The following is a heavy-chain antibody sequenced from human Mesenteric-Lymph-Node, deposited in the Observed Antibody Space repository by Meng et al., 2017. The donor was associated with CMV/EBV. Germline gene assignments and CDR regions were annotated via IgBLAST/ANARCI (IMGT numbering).Heavy chain of an antibody. Sequence: ASVKVSCKASGYTFTNYDINWVRQATGQGLEWMGWMNPNSGNTGYAQKFQGRVTITRNTSIGTAYMELSSLRSEDTAVYYCARGRRITIFGVVHNWFDPWGQGTLVTVSS. J-gene: IGHJ5*02. V-gene: IGHV1-8*03. CDR2: MNPNSGNT. CDR3: ARGRRITIFGVVHNWFDP. D-gene: IGHD3-3*01. CDR1: GYTFTNYD.